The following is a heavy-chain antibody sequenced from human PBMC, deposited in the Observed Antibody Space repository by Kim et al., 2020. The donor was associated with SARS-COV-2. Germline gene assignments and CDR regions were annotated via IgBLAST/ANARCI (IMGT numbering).Heavy chain of an antibody. CDR2: IYHSGST. J-gene: IGHJ4*02. CDR1: GGSISSSNW. Sequence: SETLSLTCAVSGGSISSSNWWSWVRQPPGKGLEWSGGIYHSGSTNYNPSLKSRGTISVDKSNNQFSLKLSSFTAADTAVEYCSRGGSGVGARVDDWREGT. CDR3: SRGGSGVGARVDD. V-gene: IGHV4-4*02. D-gene: IGHD1-26*01.